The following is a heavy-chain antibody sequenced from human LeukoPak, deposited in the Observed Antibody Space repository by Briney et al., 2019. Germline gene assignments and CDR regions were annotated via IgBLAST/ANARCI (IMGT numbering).Heavy chain of an antibody. Sequence: SETLSLTCTVSGGSISSYYWSWIRQPPGKGLEWIGYIYYSGSTNYNPSLKSRVTISVDTSKNQFSLKLSSVTAADTAVYYCASDNMASSGWYGSYYYYMDAWGKGTTVTVSS. CDR1: GGSISSYY. V-gene: IGHV4-59*01. CDR2: IYYSGST. J-gene: IGHJ6*03. D-gene: IGHD6-19*01. CDR3: ASDNMASSGWYGSYYYYMDA.